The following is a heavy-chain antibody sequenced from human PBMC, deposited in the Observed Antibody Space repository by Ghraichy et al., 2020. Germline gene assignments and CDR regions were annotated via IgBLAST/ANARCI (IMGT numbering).Heavy chain of an antibody. J-gene: IGHJ4*02. D-gene: IGHD5-18*01. Sequence: GGSLRLSCAASGFTFSGSAMHWVRQASGKGLEWVGRIRSKANSYATAYAASVKGRFTISRDDSKNTAYLQMNSLKTEDTAVYYCTSTAFLYSYPSLPRFTDYWGQGTLVTVSS. CDR1: GFTFSGSA. CDR3: TSTAFLYSYPSLPRFTDY. CDR2: IRSKANSYAT. V-gene: IGHV3-73*01.